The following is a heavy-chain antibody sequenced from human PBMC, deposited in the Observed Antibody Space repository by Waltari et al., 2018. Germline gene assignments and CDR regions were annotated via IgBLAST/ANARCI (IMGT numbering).Heavy chain of an antibody. CDR1: GFTLSSYG. CDR3: ARQFAY. J-gene: IGHJ4*02. V-gene: IGHV3-48*03. CDR2: ISTSGSTI. Sequence: EVRLVESGGGLVQPGGSLRLSCATSGFTLSSYGMNWVRQAPGKGLEWVSYISTSGSTIYDADSVWGRFTISRDTANNSLYLQMNNLRAEDTAVYYCARQFAYWGQGALVTVSS.